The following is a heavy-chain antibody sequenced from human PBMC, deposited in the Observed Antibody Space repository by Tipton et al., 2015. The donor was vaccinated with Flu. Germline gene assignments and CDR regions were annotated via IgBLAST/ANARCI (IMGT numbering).Heavy chain of an antibody. CDR1: GFTVSRNY. J-gene: IGHJ4*02. Sequence: QLVQSGGGLVQPGGSLTLSCEASGFTVSRNYMNWVRQAPGKGLEWVSIIFSDGSSYYADSVRGRFTISRDNAKNTLYLHMNNLRVEDTALYYCARDPDGYYYDGSAWLSDYWGQGTLVTVSS. V-gene: IGHV3-66*01. CDR3: ARDPDGYYYDGSAWLSDY. CDR2: IFSDGSS. D-gene: IGHD3-22*01.